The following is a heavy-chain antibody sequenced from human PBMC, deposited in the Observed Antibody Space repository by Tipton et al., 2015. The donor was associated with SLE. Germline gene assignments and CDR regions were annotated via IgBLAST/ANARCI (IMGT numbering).Heavy chain of an antibody. D-gene: IGHD6-19*01. CDR2: INSDGSST. J-gene: IGHJ4*02. CDR3: ARVSWEYSSGQQPYFDY. CDR1: GFTFSSYW. Sequence: SLRLSCAASGFTFSSYWMHWVRQAPGKGLVWASRINSDGSSTSYADSVKGRFTISRDNAKNTLYLQMNSLRAEDTAVYYCARVSWEYSSGQQPYFDYWGQGTLVTFSS. V-gene: IGHV3-74*01.